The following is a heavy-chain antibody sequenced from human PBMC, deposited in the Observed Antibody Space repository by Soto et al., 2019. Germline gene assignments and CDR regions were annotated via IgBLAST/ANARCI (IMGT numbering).Heavy chain of an antibody. CDR1: GFTFSSYA. CDR2: ISYDGSNK. J-gene: IGHJ6*02. Sequence: QVQLVESGGGVVQPGRSLRLSCAASGFTFSSYAMHWVRQAPGKGLEWVAVISYDGSNKYYADSVKGRFTISRDNSKNTLYXXMXSXXAEDTAVYYCARDKWYYDFWSGYYTDYYYYYGMDVWGQGTTVTVSS. CDR3: ARDKWYYDFWSGYYTDYYYYYGMDV. D-gene: IGHD3-3*01. V-gene: IGHV3-30-3*01.